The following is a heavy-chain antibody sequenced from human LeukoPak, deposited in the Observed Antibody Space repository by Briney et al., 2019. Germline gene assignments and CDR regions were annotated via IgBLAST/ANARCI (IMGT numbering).Heavy chain of an antibody. Sequence: SETLSLTCGVSGDSISSDGHSWSWIRQPPGKGLEWIGRIYTSGSTNYNPSLKSRVTISVDTSKNQFSLKLSSVTAADTAVYYCARPGSWSYYYDSSGYDYYFDYWGQGTLVTVSS. J-gene: IGHJ4*02. CDR3: ARPGSWSYYYDSSGYDYYFDY. V-gene: IGHV4-30-2*03. CDR1: GDSISSDGHS. D-gene: IGHD3-22*01. CDR2: IYTSGST.